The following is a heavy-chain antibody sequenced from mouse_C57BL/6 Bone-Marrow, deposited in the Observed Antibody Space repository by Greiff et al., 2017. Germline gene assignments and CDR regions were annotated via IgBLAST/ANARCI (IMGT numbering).Heavy chain of an antibody. J-gene: IGHJ2*01. CDR2: IRLKSDNYAT. Sequence: EVKLMESGGGLVQPGGSMKLSCGASGFTFSNYWMNWVRQSPEKGLEWVAQIRLKSDNYATHYAESVKGRFTISRDDSKSSVYLQMNNLRAEDTGIYYCTKSSYWCQGTTLTVSS. D-gene: IGHD1-3*01. V-gene: IGHV6-3*01. CDR3: TKSSY. CDR1: GFTFSNYW.